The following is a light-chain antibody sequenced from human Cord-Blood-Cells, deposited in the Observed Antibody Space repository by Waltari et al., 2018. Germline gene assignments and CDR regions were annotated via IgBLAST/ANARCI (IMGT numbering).Light chain of an antibody. Sequence: ASVGDRVTITCRARQSISSYLNWYQQKPGKAPKLLIYAASSLQSGVPSRFSGSGSGTDFTLTISSLQPEDFATYYCQQSYSTLYTFGQGTKLEIK. CDR1: QSISSY. CDR2: AAS. V-gene: IGKV1-39*01. J-gene: IGKJ2*01. CDR3: QQSYSTLYT.